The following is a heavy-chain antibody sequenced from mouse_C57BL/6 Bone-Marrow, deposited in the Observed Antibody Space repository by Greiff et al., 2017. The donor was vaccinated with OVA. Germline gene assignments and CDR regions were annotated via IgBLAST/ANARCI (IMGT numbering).Heavy chain of an antibody. Sequence: QVQLKESGPELVKPGASVKISCKASGYAFSSSWMNWVKQRPGKGLEWIGRIYPGDGDTNYNGKFKGKATLTADKSSSTAYMQLSSLTSEDSAVYFCARLDYGSRDYWGQGTTLTVSS. V-gene: IGHV1-82*01. CDR2: IYPGDGDT. CDR1: GYAFSSSW. J-gene: IGHJ2*01. CDR3: ARLDYGSRDY. D-gene: IGHD1-1*01.